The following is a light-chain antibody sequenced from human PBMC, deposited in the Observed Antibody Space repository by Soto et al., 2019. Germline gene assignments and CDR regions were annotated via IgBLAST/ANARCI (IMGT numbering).Light chain of an antibody. Sequence: QSALTQPASVSGSHGQSITISCTGTSRDVGGYNYVSWYQQHPGKAPKLMIYEVSNRPSGVSNRFSGSNSGNTASLTISGIQAEDEADYYCSSYTISSTYVFGTGTKLTVL. CDR3: SSYTISSTYV. CDR2: EVS. J-gene: IGLJ1*01. CDR1: SRDVGGYNY. V-gene: IGLV2-14*01.